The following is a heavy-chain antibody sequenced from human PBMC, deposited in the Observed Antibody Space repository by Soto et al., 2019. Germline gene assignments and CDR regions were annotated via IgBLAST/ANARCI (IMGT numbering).Heavy chain of an antibody. J-gene: IGHJ4*02. Sequence: QVLLVESGGDVVQPGRSLRLSCAGSGFTFSNYGLHWVRQAPGKGLDWVSFISFDGSHKYYADSVKGRFTISRDNSNNMLYLQMDSLTTEDTAVYYCAKDGAPRYCSRSSCHPAGAYWGQGTLVTVSS. D-gene: IGHD2-15*01. CDR1: GFTFSNYG. V-gene: IGHV3-30*18. CDR2: ISFDGSHK. CDR3: AKDGAPRYCSRSSCHPAGAY.